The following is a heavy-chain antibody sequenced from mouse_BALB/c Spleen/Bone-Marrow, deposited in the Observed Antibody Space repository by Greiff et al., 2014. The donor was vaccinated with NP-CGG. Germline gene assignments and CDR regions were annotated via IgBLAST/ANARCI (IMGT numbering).Heavy chain of an antibody. Sequence: VQLQQSGAELVKPGASVKLSCTASGFNFKDTSMHWVKQRPEQGLEWIGRIDPANGNTNYAPKFQGRSTIPADTSSNTAYLQPSRPTFYDAAGQYGAGASVYAIDYWGQGTSATVSS. CDR3: AGASVYAIDY. CDR2: IDPANGNT. V-gene: IGHV14-3*02. J-gene: IGHJ4*01. CDR1: GFNFKDTS.